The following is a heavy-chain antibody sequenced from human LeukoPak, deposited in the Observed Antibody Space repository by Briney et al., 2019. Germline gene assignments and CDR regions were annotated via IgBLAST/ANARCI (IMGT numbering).Heavy chain of an antibody. J-gene: IGHJ4*02. CDR2: ISESGTT. CDR1: GGSISSSLHY. Sequence: SETLSLTCTVSGGSISSSLHYWAWTRQPPGKGLEWLATISESGTTYYNPSLKSRVTISVDTSKNQFSLNLGSVTAADTAVYYCARYSGSYFDYWGQGALVTVSS. D-gene: IGHD6-19*01. CDR3: ARYSGSYFDY. V-gene: IGHV4-39*01.